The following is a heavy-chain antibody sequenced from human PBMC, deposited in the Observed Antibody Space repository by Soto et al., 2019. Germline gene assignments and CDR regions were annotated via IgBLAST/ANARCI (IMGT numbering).Heavy chain of an antibody. J-gene: IGHJ6*02. CDR2: ISAYNGNT. CDR1: GYTFTSYG. Sequence: QVRLVQSGAEVKKPGASVKVSCKASGYTFTSYGISWVRQAPGQGLEWMGWISAYNGNTNYAKKLQGRVTMTTDTSTSTAYMELRSLRSDDTAVYYCARDRGRGYSYRPYYYYYYGMDVWGQGTTVTVAS. CDR3: ARDRGRGYSYRPYYYYYYGMDV. D-gene: IGHD5-18*01. V-gene: IGHV1-18*04.